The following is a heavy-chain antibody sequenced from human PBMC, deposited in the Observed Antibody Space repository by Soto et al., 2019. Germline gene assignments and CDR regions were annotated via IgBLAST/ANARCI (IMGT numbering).Heavy chain of an antibody. CDR1: ECTFIGYY. V-gene: IGHV1-2*02. Sequence: ASVKVSCKASECTFIGYYMHWVRQAPGQGLEWMGWINPNSGGTNYAQKFQGRITMTRDTSISTAYMELNRLTSDDTAVYYCARGRRSSSSPNDYWGQGTLVTVSS. CDR2: INPNSGGT. CDR3: ARGRRSSSSPNDY. D-gene: IGHD6-6*01. J-gene: IGHJ4*02.